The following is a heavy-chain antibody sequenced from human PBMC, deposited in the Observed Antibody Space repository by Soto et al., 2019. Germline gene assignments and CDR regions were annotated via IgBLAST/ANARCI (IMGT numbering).Heavy chain of an antibody. J-gene: IGHJ4*02. CDR3: ARRGSGSHYDY. D-gene: IGHD1-26*01. V-gene: IGHV3-23*01. CDR1: GFTFSSYA. CDR2: ISGSGGST. Sequence: EVPLLESGGGLVQPGGSLRLSCAASGFTFSSYAMRWVRQAPGKGLEWVSAISGSGGSTYYADSVKGRFTIARDNSKNTLYLQMNSLNAEDTAVYYGARRGSGSHYDYWGQGTLVTVSS.